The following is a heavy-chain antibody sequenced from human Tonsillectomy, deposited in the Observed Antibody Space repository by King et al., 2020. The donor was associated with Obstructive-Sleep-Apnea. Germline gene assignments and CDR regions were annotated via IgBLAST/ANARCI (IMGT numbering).Heavy chain of an antibody. V-gene: IGHV1-46*01. CDR3: ARDRQGLGY. CDR2: VNTSGGDT. Sequence: QLVQSGAEVKKPGASVKVSCKASGSTFTSYHIHWVRQAPGQGLEWMGIVNTSGGDTIYAQEFQGRVTMTRDTSTNTVYMELSSLRCEDTAFYYCARDRQGLGYWGQGTLVTVSS. J-gene: IGHJ4*02. CDR1: GSTFTSYH.